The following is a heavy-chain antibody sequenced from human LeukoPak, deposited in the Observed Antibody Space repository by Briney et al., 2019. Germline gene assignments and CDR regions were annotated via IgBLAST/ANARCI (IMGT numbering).Heavy chain of an antibody. CDR2: MNPNSGNT. V-gene: IGHV1-8*02. Sequence: ASVTVSCTASGYTFTSYYMHWVRQAPGQGLEWMGWMNPNSGNTGYAQKFQGRVTMTRNTSISTAYMELSSLRSEDTAVYYCARSSYDYVWGSYPGDYWGQGTLVTVSS. D-gene: IGHD3-16*02. CDR1: GYTFTSYY. CDR3: ARSSYDYVWGSYPGDY. J-gene: IGHJ4*02.